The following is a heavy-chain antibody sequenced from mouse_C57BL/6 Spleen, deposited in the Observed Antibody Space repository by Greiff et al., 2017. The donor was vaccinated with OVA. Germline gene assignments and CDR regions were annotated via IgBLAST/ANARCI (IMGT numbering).Heavy chain of an antibody. CDR1: GFTFSDYY. Sequence: EVKLVESGGGLVQPGGSLKLSCAASGFTFSDYYMYWVRQTPEKRLEWVAYISNGGGSTYYPDTVKGRFTLSRDNAKNTLYLQMSRLTSEDTAMYYCARHDYDVGAMDYWGQGTSVTVSS. V-gene: IGHV5-12*01. CDR2: ISNGGGST. CDR3: ARHDYDVGAMDY. J-gene: IGHJ4*01. D-gene: IGHD2-4*01.